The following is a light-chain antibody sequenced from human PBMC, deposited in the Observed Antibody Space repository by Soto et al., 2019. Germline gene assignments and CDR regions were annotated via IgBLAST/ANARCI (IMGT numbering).Light chain of an antibody. V-gene: IGLV2-11*01. CDR3: CSYAGSYNYI. CDR1: YSDVGTFYF. CDR2: DVT. Sequence: QSALTQPRSVSGSPGQSVTISCTGSYSDVGTFYFVSWYQQYPGKGAKLIIFDVTERPSGVPDRFSGSKSGNTASLTISGLQAEDEADYYCCSYAGSYNYIFGSGTKVTVL. J-gene: IGLJ1*01.